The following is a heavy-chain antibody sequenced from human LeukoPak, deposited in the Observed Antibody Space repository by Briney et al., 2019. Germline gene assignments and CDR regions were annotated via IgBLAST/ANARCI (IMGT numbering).Heavy chain of an antibody. CDR1: GFTFSSYG. CDR2: IWYDGSNK. J-gene: IGHJ4*02. CDR3: ARDGSVDCSSTSCPSGFDY. D-gene: IGHD2-2*01. V-gene: IGHV3-33*01. Sequence: GGSLRLSCAASGFTFSSYGMHWVRQAPGKGLEWVAVIWYDGSNKHYADSVKGRFTISRDNSKNTLYLQMNSLRAEDTAVYYCARDGSVDCSSTSCPSGFDYWGQGTLVTVSS.